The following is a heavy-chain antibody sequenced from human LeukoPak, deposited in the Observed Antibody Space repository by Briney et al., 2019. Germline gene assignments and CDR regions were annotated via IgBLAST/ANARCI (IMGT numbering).Heavy chain of an antibody. Sequence: PGGSLRLSCEASGFDIRDYYMSWVRQAPGKGLEWVGDIRHDGSNVYNVDLVRGRFTISRDIGKNSLFLQMNRLKDEDTAVYYCARDGSGTDFSLDHWGQGTLVSVSS. D-gene: IGHD3-10*01. CDR1: GFDIRDYY. J-gene: IGHJ4*02. V-gene: IGHV3-7*04. CDR3: ARDGSGTDFSLDH. CDR2: IRHDGSNV.